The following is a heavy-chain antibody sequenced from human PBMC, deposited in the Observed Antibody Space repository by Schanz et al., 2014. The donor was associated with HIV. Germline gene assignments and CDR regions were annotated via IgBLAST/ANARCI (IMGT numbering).Heavy chain of an antibody. J-gene: IGHJ6*02. CDR3: ARDVFADGDLFYYDYYGMDV. CDR2: ISSSSSYI. Sequence: EVQLVESGGGLVKPGGSLRLSCAASGFTFSSYSMNWVRQAPGKGLEWVSSISSSSSYIYYADSLKGRFTISRDNAKNSLYLQMNSLRAEDTAVYYCARDVFADGDLFYYDYYGMDVWGQGTTVTVSS. CDR1: GFTFSSYS. V-gene: IGHV3-21*01. D-gene: IGHD4-17*01.